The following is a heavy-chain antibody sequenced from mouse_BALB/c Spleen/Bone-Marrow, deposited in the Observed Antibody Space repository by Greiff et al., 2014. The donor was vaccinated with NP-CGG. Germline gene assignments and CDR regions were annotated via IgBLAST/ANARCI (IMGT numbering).Heavy chain of an antibody. CDR2: ISSGGSYT. Sequence: EVQGVESGGGLVKPGGSLKLSCAASGFTFSSYAMSWVRQTPEKRLEWVATISSGGSYTYYADSVKGRFTISRDTAKNTLYLQMSSLSSGDTAIYYCARQDYYGSSPHWYFDVWGAGTTVTVSS. CDR1: GFTFSSYA. V-gene: IGHV5-9-3*01. J-gene: IGHJ1*01. D-gene: IGHD1-1*01. CDR3: ARQDYYGSSPHWYFDV.